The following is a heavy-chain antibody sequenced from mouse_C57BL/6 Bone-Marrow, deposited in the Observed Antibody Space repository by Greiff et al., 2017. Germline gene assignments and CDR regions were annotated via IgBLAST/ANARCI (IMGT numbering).Heavy chain of an antibody. CDR1: GYTFTGYW. V-gene: IGHV1-62-3*01. Sequence: VQLQQPGAELVKPGASVTLSCKASGYTFTGYWMHWVKQRPGRGLEWIGGIYPNRGGTKYNEKFKGTATLTADKPYSTAYMQRSSLTSEDSAFYCCARCSGYGNADWGQGTFVTVSA. CDR2: IYPNRGGT. CDR3: ARCSGYGNAD. J-gene: IGHJ4*01. D-gene: IGHD2-1*01.